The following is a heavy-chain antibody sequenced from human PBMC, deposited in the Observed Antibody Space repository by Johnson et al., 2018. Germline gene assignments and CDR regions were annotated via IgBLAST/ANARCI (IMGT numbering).Heavy chain of an antibody. J-gene: IGHJ3*02. CDR3: SRSGTVFWSVYTVAFDI. D-gene: IGHD3-3*01. CDR2: IYYSGST. V-gene: IGHV4-59*01. Sequence: QVQLQESGPGLVKPSETLSLTCTVSGGSISSYSWSWIRQPPGKGLEWMGYIYYSGSTNYNPSLKSRVTISVETSQNQVSLMLSMVTAADTAVFYCSRSGTVFWSVYTVAFDIWGQGTMVTGSS. CDR1: GGSISSYS.